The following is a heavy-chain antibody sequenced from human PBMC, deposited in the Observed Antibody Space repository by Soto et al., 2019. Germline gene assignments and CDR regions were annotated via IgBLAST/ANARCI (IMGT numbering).Heavy chain of an antibody. V-gene: IGHV4-4*02. CDR1: GGSISSSNW. D-gene: IGHD6-13*01. Sequence: SETLSLTCAVSGGSISSSNWWSWVRQPPGKGLEWIGEIYHSGITNYNPSLKSRVTISVDKSKNQFSLKLSSVTAADTAVYYCARAAMGGSSWPFDYWGQGTLVTVS. CDR2: IYHSGIT. CDR3: ARAAMGGSSWPFDY. J-gene: IGHJ4*02.